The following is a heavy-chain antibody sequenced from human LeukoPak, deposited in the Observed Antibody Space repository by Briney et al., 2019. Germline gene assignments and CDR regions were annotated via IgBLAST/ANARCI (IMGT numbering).Heavy chain of an antibody. CDR1: GGSISSIYNY. J-gene: IGHJ4*02. D-gene: IGHD3-10*01. CDR3: ATHSGDY. V-gene: IGHV4-39*01. CDR2: LYYRATT. Sequence: SETLSLTCTVSGGSISSIYNYWGWLRQPPGQGMEWFGSLYYRATTYYNPSLKSRVTISLHTSKNQFSLKLTSVTAADTAVYYCATHSGDYWGQGTLVTVSS.